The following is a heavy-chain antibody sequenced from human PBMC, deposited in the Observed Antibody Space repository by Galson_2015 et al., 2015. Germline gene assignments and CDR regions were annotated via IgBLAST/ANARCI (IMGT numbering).Heavy chain of an antibody. Sequence: SLRLSCAASGFTFSSYGMHWVRQAPGKGLEWVAFISYDGSNKYYADSVKGRFTISRDNSKNTLYLQMNSLRAEDTAVYYCAKEGSGYYYGDAFDIWGQGTMVTVSS. J-gene: IGHJ3*02. V-gene: IGHV3-30*18. D-gene: IGHD3-22*01. CDR3: AKEGSGYYYGDAFDI. CDR1: GFTFSSYG. CDR2: ISYDGSNK.